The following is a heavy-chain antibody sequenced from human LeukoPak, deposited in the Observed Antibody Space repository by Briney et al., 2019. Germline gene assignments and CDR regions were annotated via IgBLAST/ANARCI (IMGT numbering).Heavy chain of an antibody. Sequence: PGGSLRLSCAASGFTFSSYWMHWVRQAPGQGLVWVSRINSDGSSTSYADSVKGRFTISRDNAKNTLYLQMNSLRAEDTAVYYCARVPPGDAFDIWGQGTMVTVSS. V-gene: IGHV3-74*01. J-gene: IGHJ3*02. CDR3: ARVPPGDAFDI. CDR2: INSDGSST. CDR1: GFTFSSYW.